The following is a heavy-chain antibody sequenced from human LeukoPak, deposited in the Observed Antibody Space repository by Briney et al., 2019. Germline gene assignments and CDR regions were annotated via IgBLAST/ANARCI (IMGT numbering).Heavy chain of an antibody. D-gene: IGHD6-13*01. J-gene: IGHJ5*02. V-gene: IGHV1-24*01. CDR3: ARSIAAAGTVSDP. CDR2: FDPEDGET. CDR1: GYTLTELS. Sequence: ASVKVSCKVSGYTLTELSMHWVRQAPGKGLEWMGGFDPEDGETIYAQKFQGRATMTTDTSTSTAYMELRSLRSDDTAVYYCARSIAAAGTVSDPWGQGTLVTVSS.